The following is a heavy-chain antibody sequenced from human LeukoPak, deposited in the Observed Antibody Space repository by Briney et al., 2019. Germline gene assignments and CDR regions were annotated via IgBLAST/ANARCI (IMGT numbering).Heavy chain of an antibody. CDR1: GLTFSSYS. CDR2: ISSSSTYI. CDR3: ASKYSSSWYEVPWNFDL. D-gene: IGHD6-13*01. J-gene: IGHJ2*01. Sequence: GGSLRLSCAAPGLTFSSYSMNWVRQAPGKGLEWVSPISSSSTYIYYADSVKGRFTISRDNDKNTLYLQMNSLRAEDTAVYYCASKYSSSWYEVPWNFDLWGRGTLVTVSS. V-gene: IGHV3-21*06.